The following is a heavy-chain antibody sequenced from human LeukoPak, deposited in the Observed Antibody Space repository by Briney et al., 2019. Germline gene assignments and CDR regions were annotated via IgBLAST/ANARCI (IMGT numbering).Heavy chain of an antibody. CDR3: ARVVLIEGGKTFSFDP. CDR2: INHSGST. V-gene: IGHV4-34*01. Sequence: ASETLSLTCAVYGGSFSGYYWSWIRQPPGKGLEWIGEINHSGSTNYNPSLKSRVTISVDTSKNQFSLKLSSVTAADTAVYHCARVVLIEGGKTFSFDPWGQGTLVTVSS. D-gene: IGHD3-16*01. CDR1: GGSFSGYY. J-gene: IGHJ5*02.